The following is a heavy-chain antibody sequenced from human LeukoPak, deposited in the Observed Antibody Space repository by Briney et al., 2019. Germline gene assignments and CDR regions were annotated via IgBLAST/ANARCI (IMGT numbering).Heavy chain of an antibody. CDR1: GFTFDDYA. D-gene: IGHD5-24*01. CDR2: ISWNSGSI. Sequence: GGSLRLSCAASGFTFDDYAMHWVRQAPGKGLEWVSGISWNSGSIGYADSVKGRFTISRDNAKNSLYLQMNSLRAEDTALYYCAKDSSEMAKRGYYFDYWGQGTLVTVSS. V-gene: IGHV3-9*01. J-gene: IGHJ4*02. CDR3: AKDSSEMAKRGYYFDY.